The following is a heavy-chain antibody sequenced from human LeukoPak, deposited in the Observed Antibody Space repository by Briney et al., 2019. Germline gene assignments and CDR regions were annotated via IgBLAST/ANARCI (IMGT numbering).Heavy chain of an antibody. Sequence: SETLSLTCTVSDASVTTYSWSWLRQPAGKGLEWIGRVYSSGATKYNPSLKSRVTISADTSKNQFSLKLPSVTAADTAVYYCARDRYGSGSYKAYFDYWGHGIQVTVSS. D-gene: IGHD3-10*01. CDR3: ARDRYGSGSYKAYFDY. V-gene: IGHV4-4*07. CDR1: DASVTTYS. J-gene: IGHJ4*01. CDR2: VYSSGAT.